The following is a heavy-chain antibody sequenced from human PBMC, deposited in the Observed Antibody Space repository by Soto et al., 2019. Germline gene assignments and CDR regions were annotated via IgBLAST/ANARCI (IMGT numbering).Heavy chain of an antibody. V-gene: IGHV5-10-1*01. CDR1: GYSFTSYW. CDR3: ATTTLGDCSSTSCSPEYYCYYGMDV. D-gene: IGHD2-2*01. CDR2: IDPSDSYT. J-gene: IGHJ6*02. Sequence: PGESLKISCNGSGYSFTSYWISWVRQMPGKGLEWMGRIDPSDSYTNYSPSFQGHVTSSADKSISPAYLQWSSLKASDTAMYYRATTTLGDCSSTSCSPEYYCYYGMDVWGRGTTVTVS.